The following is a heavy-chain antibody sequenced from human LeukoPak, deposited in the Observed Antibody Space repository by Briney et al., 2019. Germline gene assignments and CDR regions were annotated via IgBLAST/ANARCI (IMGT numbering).Heavy chain of an antibody. CDR1: GGSISSGDYY. J-gene: IGHJ3*02. CDR3: ARAPLGSDAFGI. D-gene: IGHD3-16*02. Sequence: SQTLSLTCTVSGGSISSGDYYWSWIRQPPGKGLEWIGYIYYSGSTYYNPSLKSRVTISVDTSKNQFSLKLSSVTAADTAVYYCARAPLGSDAFGIWGQGTMVTVSS. V-gene: IGHV4-30-4*08. CDR2: IYYSGST.